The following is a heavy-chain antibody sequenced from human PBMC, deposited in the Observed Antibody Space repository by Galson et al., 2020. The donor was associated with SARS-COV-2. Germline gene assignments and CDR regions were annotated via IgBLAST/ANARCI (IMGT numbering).Heavy chain of an antibody. Sequence: LKISCAASGFTFRTYWMHWVRQVSGKGLVWVARTNSDGSSAIYADSVKGRFTISRDNAKNTLYLQMNSLRVEDTAVYYCAREGEDTWYDYVMDVWGQGTTVTVSS. CDR3: AREGEDTWYDYVMDV. J-gene: IGHJ6*02. V-gene: IGHV3-74*01. D-gene: IGHD3-16*01. CDR2: TNSDGSSA. CDR1: GFTFRTYW.